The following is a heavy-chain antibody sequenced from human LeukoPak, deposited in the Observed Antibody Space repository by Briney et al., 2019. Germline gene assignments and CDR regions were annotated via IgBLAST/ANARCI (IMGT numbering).Heavy chain of an antibody. V-gene: IGHV1-18*01. Sequence: ASVKVSCKTSGYTFTRYGISWVRQAPGQGLEWMGWISAYEGNTKYAQKVQGRDSMTTDTSTSTAYMELRSLRSDDTAVYYCARDNAIIPAEIADYWGQGTQVTVSS. CDR3: ARDNAIIPAEIADY. CDR1: GYTFTRYG. D-gene: IGHD2-2*01. CDR2: ISAYEGNT. J-gene: IGHJ4*02.